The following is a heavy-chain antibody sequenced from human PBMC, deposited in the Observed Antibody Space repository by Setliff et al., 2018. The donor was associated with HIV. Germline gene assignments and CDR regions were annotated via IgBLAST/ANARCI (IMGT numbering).Heavy chain of an antibody. CDR1: GGSFISYY. J-gene: IGHJ5*02. CDR3: ATYADRESNRFDP. D-gene: IGHD3-10*01. CDR2: INHSGST. V-gene: IGHV4-34*01. Sequence: SETLSLTCAVYGGSFISYYWTWIRQPPGKGLEWIGEINHSGSTNYNPSLKSRVSISVDMSKNQFSLNLSSVTAADTAVYYCATYADRESNRFDPWGQGILVTVSS.